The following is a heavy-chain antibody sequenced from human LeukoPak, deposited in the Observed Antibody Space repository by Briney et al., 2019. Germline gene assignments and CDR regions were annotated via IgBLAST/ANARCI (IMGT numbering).Heavy chain of an antibody. V-gene: IGHV3-48*04. CDR2: SRSTDSSI. Sequence: GGSLRLSCATSGFNFSTYSMNWVRQAPGKGPEWISHSRSTDSSIYYAESVKGRFTVFRDNAKKSLYLQMNSLRAEDTAVYYCARGAYFDWLYGLDIWGQGTMVTVSA. J-gene: IGHJ3*02. CDR1: GFNFSTYS. D-gene: IGHD3-9*01. CDR3: ARGAYFDWLYGLDI.